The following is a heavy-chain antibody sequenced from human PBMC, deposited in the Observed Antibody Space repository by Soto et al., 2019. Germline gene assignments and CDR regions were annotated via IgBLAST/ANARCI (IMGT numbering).Heavy chain of an antibody. CDR1: GFTFSSYA. CDR3: ARTSGEQLAVDY. V-gene: IGHV3-11*03. Sequence: GGSLRLSCAASGFTFSSYAMSWVRQAPGKGLEWVSYISSSSSYTNYADSVKGRFTISRDNAKNSLYLQMNSLRAEDTAVYYCARTSGEQLAVDYWGQGTLVTVSS. CDR2: ISSSSSYT. D-gene: IGHD6-13*01. J-gene: IGHJ4*02.